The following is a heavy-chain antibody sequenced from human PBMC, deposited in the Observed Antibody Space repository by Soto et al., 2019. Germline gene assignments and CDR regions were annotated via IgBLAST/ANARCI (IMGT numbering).Heavy chain of an antibody. Sequence: GASVKVSCKASGYTFTSYYMHWVRQAPGQGLERIGIINPSGGSTSYAQKFQGRVTMTRDTSTSTVYMELSSLRSEDTAVYYCARDQRAAAGLYYYYGMDVWGQGTTVTVSS. CDR1: GYTFTSYY. J-gene: IGHJ6*02. V-gene: IGHV1-46*01. D-gene: IGHD6-13*01. CDR3: ARDQRAAAGLYYYYGMDV. CDR2: INPSGGST.